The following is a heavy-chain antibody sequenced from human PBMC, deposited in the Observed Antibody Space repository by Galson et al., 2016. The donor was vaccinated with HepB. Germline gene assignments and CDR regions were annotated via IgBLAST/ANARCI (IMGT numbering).Heavy chain of an antibody. V-gene: IGHV3-13*01. J-gene: IGHJ2*01. CDR2: IGTAGDT. Sequence: SLRLSCAASGFTLSRGDIHWVRQVAGRGPEWVSNIGTAGDTYYASSVKGRFTISRKNAKNSLYLQMNDLRAEDAAVYYCARGRDYGSGSLYWYFDLWGRGTLVTVSS. CDR3: ARGRDYGSGSLYWYFDL. D-gene: IGHD3-10*01. CDR1: GFTLSRGD.